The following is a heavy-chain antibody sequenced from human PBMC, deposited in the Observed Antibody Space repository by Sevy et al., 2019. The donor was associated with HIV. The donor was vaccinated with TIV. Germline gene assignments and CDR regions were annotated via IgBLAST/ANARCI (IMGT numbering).Heavy chain of an antibody. V-gene: IGHV3-30*18. J-gene: IGHJ6*02. CDR1: GFTFSSHG. D-gene: IGHD1-26*01. CDR2: ISQDGNNK. Sequence: GGSLRLSCAASGFTFSSHGMHWVRQAPGKGPEWVAIISQDGNNKYYAESVKGRFTISRDNSNNTLSLQMNSLRAEDTALYYCAKDRGRVGGSFYYYYGMDVWGQGTTVTVSS. CDR3: AKDRGRVGGSFYYYYGMDV.